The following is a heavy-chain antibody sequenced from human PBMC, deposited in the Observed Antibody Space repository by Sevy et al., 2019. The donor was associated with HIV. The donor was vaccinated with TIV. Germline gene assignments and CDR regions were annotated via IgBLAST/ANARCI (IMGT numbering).Heavy chain of an antibody. V-gene: IGHV3-11*01. CDR2: ISSGGSNK. D-gene: IGHD5-18*01. J-gene: IGHJ4*02. Sequence: GGSLRLSCAASTFTFSDYYITWIRQAPGKGLEWVSHISSGGSNKYYADSGKGRFTISRDNAKNSLYLQMNSLRVEDTALYYCARVRYNYGSYYFDYWGQGTLVTVSS. CDR1: TFTFSDYY. CDR3: ARVRYNYGSYYFDY.